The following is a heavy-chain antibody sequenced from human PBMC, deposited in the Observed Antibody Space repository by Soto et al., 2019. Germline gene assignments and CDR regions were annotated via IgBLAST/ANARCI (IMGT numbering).Heavy chain of an antibody. J-gene: IGHJ4*02. CDR2: VSHDGSNK. CDR3: ARVSIAVAGIAYYFDY. Sequence: QVQLVESGGGVVQPGRSLRLSCAASGFSFSSCAMHWVRQAPGKGLEWVAVVSHDGSNKYYADSVKGRVTISRDNSINPVYLQRNSLRAEDTAVYYCARVSIAVAGIAYYFDYWGQGTLVTVSS. D-gene: IGHD6-19*01. CDR1: GFSFSSCA. V-gene: IGHV3-30-3*01.